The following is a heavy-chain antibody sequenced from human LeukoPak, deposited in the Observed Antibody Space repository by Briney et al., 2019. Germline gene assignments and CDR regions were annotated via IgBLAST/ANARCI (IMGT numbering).Heavy chain of an antibody. V-gene: IGHV1-18*01. CDR2: ISAYNGNT. D-gene: IGHD2-2*02. CDR1: GYTFTSYG. J-gene: IGHJ3*02. CDR3: ARDHCSSTSCYIVLGAFDI. Sequence: GASVKVSCKASGYTFTSYGISWVRQAPGQGLEWMGWISAYNGNTNYAQKLQGRVTMTTDTSTSTAYMELRSLRSDDTAVYCCARDHCSSTSCYIVLGAFDIWGQGTMVTVSS.